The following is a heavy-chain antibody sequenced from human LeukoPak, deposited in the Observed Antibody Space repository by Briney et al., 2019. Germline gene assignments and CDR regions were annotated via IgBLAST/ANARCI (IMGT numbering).Heavy chain of an antibody. V-gene: IGHV3-11*04. CDR1: GFTFSDYY. Sequence: PGGSLRLSCAASGFTFSDYYMSWIRQAPGKGLEWVSYISSSGSTIYYADSVKGRFTIFRDNARNSLFLQMNSLRAEDTAVYYCARFGSPLVRGVVRRTTSYSYYYYMDVWGKGATVTVSS. CDR2: ISSSGSTI. J-gene: IGHJ6*03. CDR3: ARFGSPLVRGVVRRTTSYSYYYYMDV. D-gene: IGHD3-10*01.